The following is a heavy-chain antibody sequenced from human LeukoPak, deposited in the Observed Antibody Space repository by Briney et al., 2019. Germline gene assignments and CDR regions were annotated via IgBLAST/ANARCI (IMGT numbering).Heavy chain of an antibody. CDR3: ARGRGYSGYDYN. Sequence: SETLSLTCAVYGGSFSGYYWGWIRQPPGKGLEWIGEINHSGSTNYDPSLKSRVTISVDTSKNQFSLKLSSVTAADTAVYYCARGRGYSGYDYNWGQGTLVTVSS. D-gene: IGHD5-12*01. V-gene: IGHV4-34*01. J-gene: IGHJ4*02. CDR2: INHSGST. CDR1: GGSFSGYY.